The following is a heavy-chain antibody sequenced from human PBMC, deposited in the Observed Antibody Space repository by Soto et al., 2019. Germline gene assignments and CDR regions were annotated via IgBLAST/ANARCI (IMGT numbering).Heavy chain of an antibody. J-gene: IGHJ3*01. CDR2: ISSGGGGST. D-gene: IGHD6-13*01. CDR3: AKHHSSSWNDAFDL. Sequence: PGGSLRLSCAASGVTFSSYAMSWVRQAPRMGLEWVSVISSGGGGSTYYADSVKGRFTISRDNSKNTLYLQMNSLRAEDTAAYYCAKHHSSSWNDAFDLWGQGTMVTVS. CDR1: GVTFSSYA. V-gene: IGHV3-23*01.